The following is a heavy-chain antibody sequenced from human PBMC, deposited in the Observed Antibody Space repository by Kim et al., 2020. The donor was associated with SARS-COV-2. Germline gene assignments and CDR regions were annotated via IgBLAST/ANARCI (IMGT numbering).Heavy chain of an antibody. Sequence: GGSLRLSCAASGFTFSNYNMSWVRQAPGKGLEWVSYISSSSTTIYYADSVKGRFTISRDNARNSLYLQMNSLRDEDTAVYYCARGWLLWGQGTLVTVSS. CDR3: ARGWLL. CDR2: ISSSSTTI. CDR1: GFTFSNYN. D-gene: IGHD3-9*01. V-gene: IGHV3-48*02. J-gene: IGHJ4*02.